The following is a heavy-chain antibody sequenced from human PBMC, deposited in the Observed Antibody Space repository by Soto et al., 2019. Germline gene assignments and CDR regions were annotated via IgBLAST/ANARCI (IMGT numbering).Heavy chain of an antibody. CDR2: INAGNGNT. CDR1: RYTFTNYA. CDR3: ARVSGYSLPDY. D-gene: IGHD5-12*01. Sequence: QVQLVQYGAEEKKPGASVKVSCKASRYTFTNYAMRWVRQAHGQRLEWMGWINAGNGNTKYSQKFQGRVTITRDTSASTAYMELSSSRSEDTAVYYCARVSGYSLPDYWGQGTLVTVSS. J-gene: IGHJ4*02. V-gene: IGHV1-3*05.